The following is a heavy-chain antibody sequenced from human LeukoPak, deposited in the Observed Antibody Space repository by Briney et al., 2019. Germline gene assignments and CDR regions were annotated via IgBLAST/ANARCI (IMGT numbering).Heavy chain of an antibody. CDR3: ASTTGYKIAVSVAFDI. CDR2: IYHSGST. CDR1: GGSISSGGYS. D-gene: IGHD6-19*01. Sequence: SETLSLTCAVSGGSISSGGYSWSWIRQPPGKGLEWIGYIYHSGSTYYNPSLKSRVTISVDTSKNQFSLKLSSVTAADTAVYYCASTTGYKIAVSVAFDIWGQGTMVTVSS. J-gene: IGHJ3*02. V-gene: IGHV4-30-2*01.